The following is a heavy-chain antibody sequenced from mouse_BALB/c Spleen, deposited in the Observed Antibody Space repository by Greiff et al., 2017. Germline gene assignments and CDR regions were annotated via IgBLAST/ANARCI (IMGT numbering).Heavy chain of an antibody. CDR1: GYSFTSYW. CDR3: ARSYDYDGYAMDY. Sequence: QVQLKESGPQLVRPGASVKISCKASGYSFTSYWMHWVKQRPGQGLEWIGMIDPSDSETRLNQKFKDKATLTVDKSSSTAYMQLSSPTSEDSAVYYCARSYDYDGYAMDYWGQGTSVTVSS. V-gene: IGHV1S126*01. D-gene: IGHD2-4*01. CDR2: IDPSDSET. J-gene: IGHJ4*01.